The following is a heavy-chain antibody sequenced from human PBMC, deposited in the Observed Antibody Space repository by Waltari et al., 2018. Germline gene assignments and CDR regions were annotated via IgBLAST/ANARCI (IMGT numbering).Heavy chain of an antibody. CDR3: AKGGYDTGFDF. D-gene: IGHD3-9*01. V-gene: IGHV1-69*04. CDR2: GIAGPRIA. Sequence: QVQLVQSGAEVRKPGSSVKVSCRASGGSFRSFGFSWVRQDPGQGLEWMGGGIAGPRIAKVAQTFQGRVTITADDSTPTVYMELSSLSPEDTAVYYCAKGGYDTGFDFWGQGTLVTVSS. J-gene: IGHJ4*02. CDR1: GGSFRSFG.